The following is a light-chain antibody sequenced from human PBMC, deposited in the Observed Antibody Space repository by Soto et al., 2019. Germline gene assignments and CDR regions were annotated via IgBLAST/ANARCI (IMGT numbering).Light chain of an antibody. CDR2: EAS. CDR3: SLYTSSATLL. Sequence: QSALTQPPSVSGSPGQSVTISCTGTSTDFVSYNRVSWYQQPPGTAPKLIIYEASNRPSGVPGRFSGSKSGNTASLTISGLQAADEADYYCSLYTSSATLLFGGGTQLTVL. V-gene: IGLV2-18*01. CDR1: STDFVSYNR. J-gene: IGLJ3*02.